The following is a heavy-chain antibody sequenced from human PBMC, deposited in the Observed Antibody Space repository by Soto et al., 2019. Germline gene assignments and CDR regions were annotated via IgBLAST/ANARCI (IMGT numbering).Heavy chain of an antibody. J-gene: IGHJ4*02. V-gene: IGHV3-23*01. CDR1: GFSFASFA. D-gene: IGHD3-3*01. CDR2: ISGSDGKT. Sequence: MRLSCTTSGFSFASFAMTWVRQAPGKGLEWVATISGSDGKTYYADSVKGRFSISRDTSRNTLYLQMNSLRADDTAIYYCAKWSYLDYWGQGTRVTVSS. CDR3: AKWSYLDY.